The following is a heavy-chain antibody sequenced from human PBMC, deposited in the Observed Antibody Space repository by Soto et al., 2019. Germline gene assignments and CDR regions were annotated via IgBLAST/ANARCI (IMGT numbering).Heavy chain of an antibody. V-gene: IGHV4-59*01. Sequence: SETLSLTCTVSGGSISNYYWSWIRQPPGKGLEWIGNIYYSGSTNYNPSLRGRLTISVDTSKNQFSLKLSSVTTADTAVYYCARGIYGSRWYYFDYWGQGTLVTVS. J-gene: IGHJ4*02. CDR1: GGSISNYY. CDR3: ARGIYGSRWYYFDY. D-gene: IGHD6-13*01. CDR2: IYYSGST.